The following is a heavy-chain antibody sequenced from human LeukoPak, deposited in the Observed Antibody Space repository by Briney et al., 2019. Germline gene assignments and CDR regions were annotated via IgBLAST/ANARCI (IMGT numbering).Heavy chain of an antibody. V-gene: IGHV1-2*02. CDR2: INPNSGGT. J-gene: IGHJ4*02. Sequence: ASVKVSCKASGGTFSSYAISWVRQAPGQGLEWMGWINPNSGGTNYAQKFQGRVTMTRDTSISTAYMELSRLRSDDTAVYYCAREKWLQLRPGLDYWGQGTLVTVSS. CDR1: GGTFSSYA. D-gene: IGHD5-24*01. CDR3: AREKWLQLRPGLDY.